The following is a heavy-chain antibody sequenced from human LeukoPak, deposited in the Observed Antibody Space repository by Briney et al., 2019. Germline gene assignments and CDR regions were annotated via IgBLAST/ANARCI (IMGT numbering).Heavy chain of an antibody. V-gene: IGHV1-2*02. D-gene: IGHD1-26*01. CDR2: INPNSGGT. CDR1: GYTFTGYY. CDR3: ARDLRGADGSPRFALDY. J-gene: IGHJ4*02. Sequence: ASVKVSCKASGYTFTGYYMHWVRQAPGQGLEWMGWINPNSGGTNYAQKFQGRVTMTRDTSIRTAYMELSRLRSDDTAVYYCARDLRGADGSPRFALDYWGQGTLVTVSS.